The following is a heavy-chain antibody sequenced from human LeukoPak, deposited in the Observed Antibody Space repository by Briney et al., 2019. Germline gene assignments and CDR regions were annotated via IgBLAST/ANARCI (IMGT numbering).Heavy chain of an antibody. CDR2: INHSGST. V-gene: IGHV4-34*01. Sequence: SETLSLTCAVYGGSFSGYYWSWIRKPPGKGLEWIGEINHSGSTNYNPSLKSRVTISVDTSKNQFSLKLSSVTAADTAVYYCARRRTSYALGGPYFDYWGQGTLVTVSS. D-gene: IGHD2-2*01. CDR1: GGSFSGYY. CDR3: ARRRTSYALGGPYFDY. J-gene: IGHJ4*02.